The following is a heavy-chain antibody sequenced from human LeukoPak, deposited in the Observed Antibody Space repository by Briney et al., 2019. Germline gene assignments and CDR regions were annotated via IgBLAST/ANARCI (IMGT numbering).Heavy chain of an antibody. V-gene: IGHV1-2*02. D-gene: IGHD3-3*01. J-gene: IGHJ5*02. CDR3: ARVLPYYDFWREGEKKDNWFDP. Sequence: ASVKVSSMASGYTFTAYYMHWVRQAPGQGLEWMGWINPNSGGTNYAQKFQGRVTMTRDTSISTAYMELSRLRSDDTAVDYCARVLPYYDFWREGEKKDNWFDPWGQGTLVTVSS. CDR1: GYTFTAYY. CDR2: INPNSGGT.